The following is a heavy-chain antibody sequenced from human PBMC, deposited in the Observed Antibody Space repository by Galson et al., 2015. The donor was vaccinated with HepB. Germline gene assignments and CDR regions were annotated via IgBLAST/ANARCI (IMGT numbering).Heavy chain of an antibody. CDR3: ARDKGVPAATYDY. D-gene: IGHD2-2*01. CDR1: GFTFSSYG. V-gene: IGHV3-33*01. Sequence: SLRLSCAASGFTFSSYGMHWVRQAPGKGLEWVAVIWYDGSNKYYADSVKGRFTISRDNSKNTLYLQMNSLRAEDTAVYYCARDKGVPAATYDYWGQGTLVTVSS. J-gene: IGHJ4*02. CDR2: IWYDGSNK.